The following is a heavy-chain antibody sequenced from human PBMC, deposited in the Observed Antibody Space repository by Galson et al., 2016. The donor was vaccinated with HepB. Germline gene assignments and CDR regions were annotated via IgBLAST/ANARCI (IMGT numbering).Heavy chain of an antibody. V-gene: IGHV3-23*01. CDR1: GFVFSNFG. CDR2: SIRTRRTT. D-gene: IGHD1-1*01. CDR3: AKERLVRRIFDH. J-gene: IGHJ4*02. Sequence: SLRLSCAASGFVFSNFGLSWVRQAPGKGLEWVASIRTRRTTYYSDSVQGRFTISRDNSNNTLYLQMNGLRAEDTAVYYCAKERLVRRIFDHWGQGTLPTVSS.